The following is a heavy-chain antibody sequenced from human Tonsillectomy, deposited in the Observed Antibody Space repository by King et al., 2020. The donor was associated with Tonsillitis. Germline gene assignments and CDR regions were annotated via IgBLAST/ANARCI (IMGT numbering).Heavy chain of an antibody. D-gene: IGHD1-26*01. CDR1: GFTFSRYW. V-gene: IGHV3-74*01. J-gene: IGHJ4*02. CDR3: ASDGEVGGGDY. Sequence: VQLVESGGGLVPPGGSLRLSCAASGFTFSRYWMHWVRQAPGKGLVWVSRINSDGSSTDYADSVKGRFTISRDNAKNTLYLQMNSLRVEDTAVYYCASDGEVGGGDYWGQGTLVTVSS. CDR2: INSDGSST.